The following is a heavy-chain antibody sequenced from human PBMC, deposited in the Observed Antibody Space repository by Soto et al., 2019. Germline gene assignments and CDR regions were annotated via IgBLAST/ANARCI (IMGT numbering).Heavy chain of an antibody. D-gene: IGHD2-21*01. V-gene: IGHV3-23*01. CDR2: TSIGGNA. Sequence: GGSLRLSCEASGFPFNTYAMTWFRQVPGMGLEWVSTTSIGGNADFAESVRGRFTVSRDNSKNILYLQMTNLRAEDAAIYFCAKDLRPGLIVPTKSGFDPWGQGTRVTVS. J-gene: IGHJ5*02. CDR1: GFPFNTYA. CDR3: AKDLRPGLIVPTKSGFDP.